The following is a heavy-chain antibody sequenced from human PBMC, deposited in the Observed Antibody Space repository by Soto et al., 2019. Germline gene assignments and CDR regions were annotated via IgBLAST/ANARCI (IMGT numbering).Heavy chain of an antibody. J-gene: IGHJ4*02. CDR3: ATGMRYSRPQTLDY. CDR1: GGSISSGGYY. Sequence: SETLSLTCTVSGGSISSGGYYWSWIRQHPGKGLEWIGYIYYSGSTYYNPSLKSRVTISVDTSKNQFSLKLSSVTAADTAVYYCATGMRYSRPQTLDYWGQGTLVTVSS. V-gene: IGHV4-31*03. CDR2: IYYSGST. D-gene: IGHD6-13*01.